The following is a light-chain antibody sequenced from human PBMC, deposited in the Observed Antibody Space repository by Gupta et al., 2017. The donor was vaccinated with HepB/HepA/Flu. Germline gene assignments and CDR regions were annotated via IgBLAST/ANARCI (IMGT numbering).Light chain of an antibody. CDR3: RQYNDWPRS. V-gene: IGKV3-15*01. Sequence: EIVLTQSPATLSGSPGERATLSCRASQSVSSNLAWYQQKPGQAPRLLIYGASTRATGIPARFSGSGSGTEFTLTISILQSEDFAVYYCRQYNDWPRSFVQGTKLEIK. J-gene: IGKJ2*04. CDR1: QSVSSN. CDR2: GAS.